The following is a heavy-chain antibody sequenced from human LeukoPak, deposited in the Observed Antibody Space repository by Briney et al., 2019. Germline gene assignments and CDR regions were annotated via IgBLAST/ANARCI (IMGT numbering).Heavy chain of an antibody. Sequence: GGSLRLSCAASGFTFDDYAMHWVRQAPGKGLEWVSGISWNSGSIGYADSVKGRFTISRDNAKNSLYLQMNSLRAEDMALYYCAKDGYNLSVGYYYMDVWGKGTTVAISS. D-gene: IGHD5-24*01. CDR3: AKDGYNLSVGYYYMDV. J-gene: IGHJ6*03. CDR1: GFTFDDYA. CDR2: ISWNSGSI. V-gene: IGHV3-9*03.